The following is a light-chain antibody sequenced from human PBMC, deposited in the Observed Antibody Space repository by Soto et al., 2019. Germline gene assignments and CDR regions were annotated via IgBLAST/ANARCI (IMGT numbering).Light chain of an antibody. CDR1: QSISSW. CDR3: QQYDSYST. V-gene: IGKV1-5*03. CDR2: KAS. J-gene: IGKJ1*01. Sequence: DIQMTQSPSTLSASVGDRVTITCRASQSISSWLAWYQQKPGKAPKLLIYKASSLESGVPSRFSGSGSGTDYTLIISSLQPDDFATYYCQQYDSYSTFGQGTKVDIK.